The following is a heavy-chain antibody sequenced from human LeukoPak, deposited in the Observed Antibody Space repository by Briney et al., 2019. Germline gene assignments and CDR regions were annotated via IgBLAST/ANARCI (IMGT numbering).Heavy chain of an antibody. Sequence: GASVKVSCEASGYTFTAYLLHWVRQAPGQGLEWMGWINPNRGETDYAQNFQGRVTMTRDTSISTAYMEVSRLRYDDTAVYYCARPLRVTMIRGAAFRASSDFDPWGQGTLVTVSS. CDR1: GYTFTAYL. J-gene: IGHJ5*02. CDR3: ARPLRVTMIRGAAFRASSDFDP. CDR2: INPNRGET. V-gene: IGHV1-2*02. D-gene: IGHD3-10*01.